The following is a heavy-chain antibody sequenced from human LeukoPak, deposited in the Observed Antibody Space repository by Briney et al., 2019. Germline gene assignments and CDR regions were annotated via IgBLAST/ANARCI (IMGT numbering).Heavy chain of an antibody. CDR3: VRGDSREL. D-gene: IGHD3-22*01. CDR2: IGRSSIDE. CDR1: GFTFNTFT. Sequence: GGSLRLSCAASGFTFNTFTMNWVRQAPGKGLEWVSSIGRSSIDEYYADSVRGRFTISRDNAKNSLYVQMSSLRAEDTAVYYCVRGDSRELWGQGTLVTVSS. J-gene: IGHJ4*02. V-gene: IGHV3-21*01.